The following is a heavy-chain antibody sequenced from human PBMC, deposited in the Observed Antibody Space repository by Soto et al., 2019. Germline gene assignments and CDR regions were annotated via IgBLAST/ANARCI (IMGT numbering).Heavy chain of an antibody. Sequence: SETLSLTGAVYGGSLSGYYWSWIRQPPWKGQEWIGEINHSGSTNYNPSLKSRVTISVDTSKNQFSLKLSSVTAADTAVYYCARVGGPHSGYDDDAFDIWGQGTMVTVSS. CDR2: INHSGST. V-gene: IGHV4-34*01. CDR3: ARVGGPHSGYDDDAFDI. CDR1: GGSLSGYY. J-gene: IGHJ3*02. D-gene: IGHD5-12*01.